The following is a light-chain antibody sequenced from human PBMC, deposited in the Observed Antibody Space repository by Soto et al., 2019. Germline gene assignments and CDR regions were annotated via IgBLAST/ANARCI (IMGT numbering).Light chain of an antibody. J-gene: IGKJ1*01. Sequence: ESVLTQSPGTLSLSPGARATLSCRARHSVSSNYLAWYQQKPGQAPRLLIYGASTRASGIPDRFSGSGSGTDFTLTISRLEPEDSAVYYCQQYGSSPTWTFGQGTKVDI. V-gene: IGKV3-20*01. CDR3: QQYGSSPTWT. CDR1: HSVSSNY. CDR2: GAS.